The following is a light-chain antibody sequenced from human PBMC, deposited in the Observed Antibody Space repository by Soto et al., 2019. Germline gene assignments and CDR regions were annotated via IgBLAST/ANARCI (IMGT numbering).Light chain of an antibody. CDR1: QTISSW. V-gene: IGKV1-5*03. J-gene: IGKJ1*01. Sequence: DIQMTQSPSTLSASLGDRVTITCLASQTISSWLAWYQQKPGKAPKLLIYKASTLKSGVPSRFSGSGSGTEFTLTISSLQPDDFATYYCQHYNSYSEAFGQGTKVDI. CDR3: QHYNSYSEA. CDR2: KAS.